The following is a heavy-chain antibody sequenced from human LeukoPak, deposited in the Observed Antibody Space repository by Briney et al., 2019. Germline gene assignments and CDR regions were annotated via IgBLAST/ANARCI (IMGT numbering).Heavy chain of an antibody. V-gene: IGHV4-59*12. CDR2: IYYSGST. D-gene: IGHD6-19*01. CDR3: ARDVKSSGYNYYGMDV. J-gene: IGHJ6*02. CDR1: GGSISTYD. Sequence: SETLSLTCTVSGGSISTYDRSWIRQPPGKGLEWIGYIYYSGSTYYNPSLKSRVSISVDTSKNQFSLKVSSVTAADTAVYYCARDVKSSGYNYYGMDVWGQGTTVTVSS.